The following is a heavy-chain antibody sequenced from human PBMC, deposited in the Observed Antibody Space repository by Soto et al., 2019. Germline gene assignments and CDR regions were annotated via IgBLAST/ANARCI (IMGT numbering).Heavy chain of an antibody. CDR3: ARDKRDLRFLEWSYYFDF. Sequence: PGGSLRLSCAASGFTFSNYALHWVRQAPGKGLEWVALISYDGKKTYYADSVKGRFTISRDNNNNMLSLHMSGLRREDTGVYFCARDKRDLRFLEWSYYFDFWGQGTLVTVSS. J-gene: IGHJ4*02. V-gene: IGHV3-30*04. D-gene: IGHD3-3*01. CDR2: ISYDGKKT. CDR1: GFTFSNYA.